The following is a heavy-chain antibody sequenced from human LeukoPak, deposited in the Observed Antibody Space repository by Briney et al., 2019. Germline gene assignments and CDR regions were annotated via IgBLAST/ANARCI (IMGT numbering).Heavy chain of an antibody. D-gene: IGHD3-9*01. CDR3: TRVASYDILTGYYTLHYDY. Sequence: GGSLRLSCAASGFTFSSYSMNWVRQAPGKGLEWVSSISSSSSYIYSADSVKGRFTISRDNAKNSLYLQMNSLGAEDTAVYYCTRVASYDILTGYYTLHYDYWGQGTLVTVSS. CDR2: ISSSSSYI. J-gene: IGHJ4*02. V-gene: IGHV3-21*01. CDR1: GFTFSSYS.